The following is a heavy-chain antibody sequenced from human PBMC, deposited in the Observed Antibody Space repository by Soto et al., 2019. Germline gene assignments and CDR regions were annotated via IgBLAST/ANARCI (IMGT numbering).Heavy chain of an antibody. D-gene: IGHD2-2*01. CDR2: IYYSGST. V-gene: IGHV4-39*01. J-gene: IGHJ5*02. CDR3: SSLRRDTVVVPPAIWFDP. Sequence: SETLSLTCTVSGGSISSSSYYWGWIRQPPGKGLEWIGRIYYSGSTYYNPSLKSRGTISVDTSKNQFSLKLISVPSSDTAVYYCSSLRRDTVVVPPAIWFDPWGQGTLVTVSS. CDR1: GGSISSSSYY.